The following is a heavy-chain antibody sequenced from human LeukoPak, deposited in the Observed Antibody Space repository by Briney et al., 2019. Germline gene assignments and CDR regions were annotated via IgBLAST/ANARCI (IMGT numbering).Heavy chain of an antibody. V-gene: IGHV3-23*01. CDR3: VKEGVDCSSTSCYVDY. CDR1: GFTFSSYA. CDR2: ISGSGGST. J-gene: IGHJ4*02. D-gene: IGHD2-2*01. Sequence: GGSLRLSCAASGFTFSSYAMSWVRQASGKGLEWVSAISGSGGSTYYADSVKGRFTISRDNSKNTLYLQMNSLRAEDTAVYYCVKEGVDCSSTSCYVDYWGQGILVTVSS.